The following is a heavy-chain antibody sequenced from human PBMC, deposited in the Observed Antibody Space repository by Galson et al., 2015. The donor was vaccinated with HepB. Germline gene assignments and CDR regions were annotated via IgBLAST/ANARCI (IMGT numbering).Heavy chain of an antibody. Sequence: SLRLSCAASGFTFSDAWMSWVRQAPGKGLEWVARIKSSRFGGNVDYGTPVKGRFTISRDDSKHTLSLLMDSLKTEDTAVYYCTTTVRPEDFLEYWGQGSLVTVSS. V-gene: IGHV3-15*01. J-gene: IGHJ4*02. D-gene: IGHD1-14*01. CDR1: GFTFSDAW. CDR2: IKSSRFGGNV. CDR3: TTTVRPEDFLEY.